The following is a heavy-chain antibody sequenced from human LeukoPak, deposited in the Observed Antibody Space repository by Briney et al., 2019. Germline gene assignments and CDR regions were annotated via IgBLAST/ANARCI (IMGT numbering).Heavy chain of an antibody. CDR1: GFTFSTYA. V-gene: IGHV3-23*01. CDR2: LIDSGTST. Sequence: GGSLRLSCAASGFTFSTYAMSWVRQAPGKGLEWLSALIDSGTSTFYADSVKGRFTISRDNSKNTLYLQMNSLRAEDTAVYYCAKPYSSGYWYYFDYWGQGTLVTVSS. J-gene: IGHJ4*02. CDR3: AKPYSSGYWYYFDY. D-gene: IGHD3-22*01.